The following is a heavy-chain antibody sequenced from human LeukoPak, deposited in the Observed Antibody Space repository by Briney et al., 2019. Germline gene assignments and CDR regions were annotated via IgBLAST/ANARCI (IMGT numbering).Heavy chain of an antibody. Sequence: ASVKVSCKASGYTFTSYDINWVRQATGQGLEWMGWMNPNSGNTGYAQKFQGRVTMTRNTSISTAYMELSSLRSEDTAVYYCAPSLITTYYDILTGPPRDWGQGTLVTVSS. CDR3: APSLITTYYDILTGPPRD. D-gene: IGHD3-9*01. V-gene: IGHV1-8*01. CDR1: GYTFTSYD. CDR2: MNPNSGNT. J-gene: IGHJ4*02.